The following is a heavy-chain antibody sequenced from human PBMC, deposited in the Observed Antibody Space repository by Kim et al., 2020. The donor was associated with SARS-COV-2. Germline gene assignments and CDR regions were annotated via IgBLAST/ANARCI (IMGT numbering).Heavy chain of an antibody. V-gene: IGHV1-2*02. CDR2: INPSRVGP. Sequence: ASLKVSCKTSGYTFIDYYIHWVRQAPGQGPEWMGWINPSRVGPNYAQKFQGRVAMTRDTSLTTVYMELRSLRSDDTAVYYCARGGRHVGVFLIAPGETGKFDSWGQGTRVTVSS. CDR1: GYTFIDYY. J-gene: IGHJ4*02. CDR3: ARGGRHVGVFLIAPGETGKFDS. D-gene: IGHD3-10*01.